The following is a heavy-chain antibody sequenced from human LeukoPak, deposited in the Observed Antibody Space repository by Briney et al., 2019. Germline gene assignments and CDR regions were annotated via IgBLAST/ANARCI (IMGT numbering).Heavy chain of an antibody. V-gene: IGHV4-39*07. D-gene: IGHD3-16*02. CDR2: IYYSGST. J-gene: IGHJ6*03. Sequence: SETLSLTCTVSGGSISSSSYSWGWIRQPPGKGLEWVGSIYYSGSTYYNPSLKSRVTISVDTSKNQFSLKLSSVTAADTAVYYCARAFYPGYYSYMAVWGKGTTVTVSS. CDR1: GGSISSSSYS. CDR3: ARAFYPGYYSYMAV.